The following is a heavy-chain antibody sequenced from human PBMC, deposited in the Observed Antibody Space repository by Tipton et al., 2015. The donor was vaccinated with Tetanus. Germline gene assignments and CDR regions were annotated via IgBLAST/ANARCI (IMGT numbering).Heavy chain of an antibody. J-gene: IGHJ6*02. CDR2: FSATGGYK. CDR1: GFTFSSYT. D-gene: IGHD1-1*01. CDR3: AKDLEDQYYYGMDV. Sequence: SLRLSCAASGFTFSSYTMNWVRQPPGKGLEWVSSFSATGGYKYYADSVKGRFTIFRDNAKNSLYLQMNSLRAEDTALYYCAKDLEDQYYYGMDVWGRGTTVTVSS. V-gene: IGHV3-21*01.